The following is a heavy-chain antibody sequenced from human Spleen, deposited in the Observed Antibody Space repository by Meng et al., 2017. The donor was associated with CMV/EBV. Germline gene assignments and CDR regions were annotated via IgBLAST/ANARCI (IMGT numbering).Heavy chain of an antibody. J-gene: IGHJ4*02. CDR3: AKGLDTIFGVVRPYFDY. V-gene: IGHV3-23*01. CDR2: ISGSGGST. D-gene: IGHD3-3*01. Sequence: GGSLRLSCAASGFTFSSYAMSWVRQAPGKGLEWVSAISGSGGSTYYADSVKGRFTISRDNSKNTLYLQMNSLRAEDTAVYYCAKGLDTIFGVVRPYFDYWGQGTLVTSPQ. CDR1: GFTFSSYA.